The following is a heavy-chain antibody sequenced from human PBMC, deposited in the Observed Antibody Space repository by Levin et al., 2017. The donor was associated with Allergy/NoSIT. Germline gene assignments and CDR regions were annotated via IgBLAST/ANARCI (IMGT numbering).Heavy chain of an antibody. CDR2: INLRGSTM. D-gene: IGHD3-22*01. CDR1: GFTLTNFE. J-gene: IGHJ4*02. Sequence: GESLKISCEASGFTLTNFEMNWVRQAPGRGLEWISYINLRGSTMYYADSVRGRFTISRDNAKNSLFLRMDSLTAEDTAVYYCARQVPNYYSSSGYYFDSWGQGTLVTVSS. V-gene: IGHV3-48*03. CDR3: ARQVPNYYSSSGYYFDS.